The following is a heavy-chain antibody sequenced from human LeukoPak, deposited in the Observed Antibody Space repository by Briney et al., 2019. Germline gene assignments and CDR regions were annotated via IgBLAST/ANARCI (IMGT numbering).Heavy chain of an antibody. J-gene: IGHJ4*02. CDR1: GFPVSSNY. V-gene: IGHV3-48*04. Sequence: PGGSLRLSCAASGFPVSSNYMNWVRQAPGKGLEWVSYISSSSSTIYYADSVKGRFTISRDNAKNSLYLQMNSLRAEDTAVYYCARWESGSYIWGQGTLVTVSS. CDR3: ARWESGSYI. D-gene: IGHD1-26*01. CDR2: ISSSSSTI.